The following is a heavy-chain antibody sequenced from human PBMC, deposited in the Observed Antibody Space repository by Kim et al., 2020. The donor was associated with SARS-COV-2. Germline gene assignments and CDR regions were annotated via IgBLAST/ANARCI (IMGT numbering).Heavy chain of an antibody. V-gene: IGHV1-69*13. D-gene: IGHD4-17*01. CDR1: GGTFSSYA. J-gene: IGHJ5*02. Sequence: SVKVSCKASGGTFSSYAISWVRQAPGQGLEWMGGIIPIFGTANYAQKFQGRVTITADESTSTAYMELSSLRSEDTAVYYCARDVNHGDYGAPWGQGTLVTVSS. CDR3: ARDVNHGDYGAP. CDR2: IIPIFGTA.